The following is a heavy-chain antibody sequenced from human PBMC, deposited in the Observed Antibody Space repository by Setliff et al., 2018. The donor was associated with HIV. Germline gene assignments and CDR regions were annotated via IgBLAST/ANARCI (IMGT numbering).Heavy chain of an antibody. CDR2: INHSGST. J-gene: IGHJ4*02. CDR1: GGSFSGYY. Sequence: SETLSLTCAVYGGSFSGYYWSWIRQPPDKGLEWIGEINHSGSTNYNPSLKSRVTISVDTSKNQLSLRLSSVTATDTAVYYCVIRKAGSGGSRPIDYWGQGTPVTVSS. D-gene: IGHD6-19*01. CDR3: VIRKAGSGGSRPIDY. V-gene: IGHV4-34*01.